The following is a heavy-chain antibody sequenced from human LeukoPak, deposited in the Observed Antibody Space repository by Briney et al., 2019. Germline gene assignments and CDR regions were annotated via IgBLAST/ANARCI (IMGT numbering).Heavy chain of an antibody. CDR3: ARSTGPIDY. CDR2: TYYRSKWST. D-gene: IGHD1-1*01. V-gene: IGHV6-1*01. CDR1: GDSVSSNSAA. J-gene: IGHJ4*02. Sequence: SQTLSLTCAISGDSVSSNSAAWNWNRQSPSRGLEWLGRTYYRSKWSTYYAVSVKSRISINRDTSKNQISLQLNSVTPEDTAVYYCARSTGPIDYWGQGTLVTVSS.